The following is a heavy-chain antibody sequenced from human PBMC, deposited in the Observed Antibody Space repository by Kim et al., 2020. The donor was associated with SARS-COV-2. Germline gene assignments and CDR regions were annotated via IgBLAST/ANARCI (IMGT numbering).Heavy chain of an antibody. CDR1: GGTFSSYA. Sequence: SVKVSCKASGGTFSSYAISWVRQAPGQGLEWMGGIIPIFGTANYAQKFQGRVTITADESTSTAYMELSSLRSEYTAVYYCAKIVAPGWHYYYGMDVWGQGTTVTVSS. D-gene: IGHD5-12*01. V-gene: IGHV1-69*13. J-gene: IGHJ6*02. CDR3: AKIVAPGWHYYYGMDV. CDR2: IIPIFGTA.